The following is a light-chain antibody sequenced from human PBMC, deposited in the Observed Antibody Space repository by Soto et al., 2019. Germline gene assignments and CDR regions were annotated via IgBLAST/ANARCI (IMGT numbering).Light chain of an antibody. CDR2: KAS. V-gene: IGKV1-5*03. CDR1: QSISSW. J-gene: IGKJ3*01. Sequence: DIQMTQSPSTLSASVGDRVTITCRASQSISSWLAWYQQKPGKAPKLLIYKASSLESGVPSRFSGSESGTEFTLTISSLQPDDFATYYCQQHLTSPFTFGPGTKVDIK. CDR3: QQHLTSPFT.